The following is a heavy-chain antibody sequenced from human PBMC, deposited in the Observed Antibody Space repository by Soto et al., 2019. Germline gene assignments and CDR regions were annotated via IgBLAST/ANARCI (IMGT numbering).Heavy chain of an antibody. CDR2: IYYSGST. CDR1: GGSVSSGSYY. D-gene: IGHD5-18*01. V-gene: IGHV4-61*01. J-gene: IGHJ6*02. Sequence: SETLSLTCTVSGGSVSSGSYYWSWIRQPPWKGLEWIGYIYYSGSTNYNPSLKSRVTISVDTSKNQFSLKLSSVTAADTAVYYCAREQRERGYSYGLYYYYYYGMDVWGQGTTVTVSS. CDR3: AREQRERGYSYGLYYYYYYGMDV.